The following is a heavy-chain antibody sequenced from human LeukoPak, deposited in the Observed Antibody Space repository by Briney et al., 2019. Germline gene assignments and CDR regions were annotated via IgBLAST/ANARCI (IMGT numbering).Heavy chain of an antibody. CDR2: IYWDDDK. CDR1: GFSLSTSGVG. D-gene: IGHD3-10*01. J-gene: IGHJ4*02. Sequence: SGPTLVNPTQTLTLTCTFSGFSLSTSGVGVGWIRQPPGKALEWLALIYWDDDKRYSPSLKSRLTITKDTSKNQVVLTVTNMDPVDTATYYCAHYGSGSYYLPPYFDYWGQGTLVTVSS. CDR3: AHYGSGSYYLPPYFDY. V-gene: IGHV2-5*02.